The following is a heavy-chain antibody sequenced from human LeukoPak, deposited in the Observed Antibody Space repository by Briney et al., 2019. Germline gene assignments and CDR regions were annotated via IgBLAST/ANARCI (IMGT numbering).Heavy chain of an antibody. V-gene: IGHV3-23*01. D-gene: IGHD3-22*01. CDR2: ISGSGGST. J-gene: IGHJ4*02. Sequence: ETLSLTCTVSGGSISSGGYYWSWVRQAPGKGLEWVSAISGSGGSTYYADSVKGRFTISRDNSKNTLYLQMNSLRAEDTAVYYCAKGFPYYYDSSGYYYDYWGQGTLVTVSS. CDR1: GGSISSGGYY. CDR3: AKGFPYYYDSSGYYYDY.